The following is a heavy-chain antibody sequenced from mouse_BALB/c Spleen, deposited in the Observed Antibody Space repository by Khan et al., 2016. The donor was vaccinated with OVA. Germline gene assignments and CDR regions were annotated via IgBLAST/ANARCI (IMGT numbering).Heavy chain of an antibody. CDR1: GYSITSDYA. Sequence: EVQLQESGPGLVKPSQSLSLTCTVTGYSITSDYACNWIRQPPGNKLEWMGYISYSGSTNYNPSLKRRISITRDTSRNQFFLQWNSVTTEDTDTCYCARDGSRYNYAMDYWGQGTSVTVAS. J-gene: IGHJ4*01. D-gene: IGHD2-3*01. V-gene: IGHV3-2*02. CDR2: ISYSGST. CDR3: ARDGSRYNYAMDY.